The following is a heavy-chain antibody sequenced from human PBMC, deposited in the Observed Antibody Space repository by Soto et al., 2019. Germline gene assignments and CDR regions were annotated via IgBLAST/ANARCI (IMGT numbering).Heavy chain of an antibody. J-gene: IGHJ4*02. CDR1: GFSFSSYA. CDR3: ARCLATGGTGGRTYYFDF. CDR2: ITVRSHTT. D-gene: IGHD1-26*01. V-gene: IGHV3-23*01. Sequence: EVQLLESAGDLVQPGGSLRLSCGVSGFSFSSYAMAWVRQVPGKGLEWLSVITVRSHTTYYADSVRGRFTISRDDSRDTRYLQLNSLRGEDTAVYYCARCLATGGTGGRTYYFDFWGQGTLVTVSP.